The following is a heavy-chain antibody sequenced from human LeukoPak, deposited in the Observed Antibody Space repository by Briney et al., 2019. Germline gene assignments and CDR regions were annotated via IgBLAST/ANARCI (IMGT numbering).Heavy chain of an antibody. V-gene: IGHV1-2*02. CDR2: INPNSGGT. CDR1: GYTFTGYY. J-gene: IGHJ4*02. CDR3: ARGTHYYDSSGYFY. Sequence: ASVKVSCKASGYTFTGYYMHWVRQAPGQGLEWMGWINPNSGGTNYAQKFQGRVTMTRDTSISTAYMELSRLRSDDTAVYYCARGTHYYDSSGYFYWGQGTLVTVSS. D-gene: IGHD3-22*01.